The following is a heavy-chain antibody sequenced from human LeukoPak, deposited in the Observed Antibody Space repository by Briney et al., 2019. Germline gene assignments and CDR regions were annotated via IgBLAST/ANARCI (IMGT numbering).Heavy chain of an antibody. J-gene: IGHJ2*01. V-gene: IGHV4-59*01. CDR1: GGSLSSYY. D-gene: IGHD6-19*01. Sequence: SETLSLTCTVSGGSLSSYYWSWIRQPPGKGLEWIGYIYYSGSTNYNPSLKSRVTISVDTSKNQFSLKLSSVTAADTAVYYCARESIAVAGSYWYFDLWGRGTLVTVSS. CDR2: IYYSGST. CDR3: ARESIAVAGSYWYFDL.